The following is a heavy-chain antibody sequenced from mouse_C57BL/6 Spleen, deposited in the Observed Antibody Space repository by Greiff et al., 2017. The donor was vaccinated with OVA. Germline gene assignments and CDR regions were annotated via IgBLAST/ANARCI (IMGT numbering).Heavy chain of an antibody. CDR1: GYTLTSYW. CDR3: ARGGPPYAMDY. CDR2: IDPSDSYT. D-gene: IGHD1-1*02. Sequence: VQLQQPGAELVMPGASVKLSCKASGYTLTSYWMHWVKQRPGQGLEWIGEIDPSDSYTNYNQKFKGKSTLTVDKSSSTAYMQLSSLTSEDSAVYYCARGGPPYAMDYWGQGTTLTVSS. V-gene: IGHV1-69*01. J-gene: IGHJ2*01.